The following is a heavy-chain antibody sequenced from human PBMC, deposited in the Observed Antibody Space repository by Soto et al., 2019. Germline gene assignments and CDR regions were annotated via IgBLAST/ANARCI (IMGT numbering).Heavy chain of an antibody. V-gene: IGHV3-11*06. J-gene: IGHJ4*02. D-gene: IGHD2-21*01. CDR1: GFSLSDFY. CDR2: ISINSNYR. CDR3: ERGGCGGQFDY. Sequence: PGGSLRLSCAASGFSLSDFYMSWIRQAPGKGLEWVSYISINSNYREYADSVKGRHTISRDNAKNSLYLQMNSLRGEDTAVYYCERGGCGGQFDYWCQGTLVSVSS.